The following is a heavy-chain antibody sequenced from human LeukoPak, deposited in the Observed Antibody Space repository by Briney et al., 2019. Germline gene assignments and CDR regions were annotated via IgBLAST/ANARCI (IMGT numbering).Heavy chain of an antibody. J-gene: IGHJ4*02. D-gene: IGHD6-13*01. CDR1: GFTFSSYA. Sequence: TGGSLRLSCAASGFTFSSYAMHWVRQAPGKGLEWVAVISYDGSNKYYADSVKGRFTISRDNSKNTLYLQMNSLRAEDTAVYYCAREAAGFDYWGQGTLVTVSS. CDR3: AREAAGFDY. CDR2: ISYDGSNK. V-gene: IGHV3-30-3*01.